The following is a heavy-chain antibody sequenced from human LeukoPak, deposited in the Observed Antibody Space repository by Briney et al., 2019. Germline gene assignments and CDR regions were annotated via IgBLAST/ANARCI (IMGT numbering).Heavy chain of an antibody. V-gene: IGHV4-34*01. CDR2: VNHSGST. CDR3: ASGIWFGELLP. Sequence: PGGSLRLSCAASGFTFSSYAMSWIRQPPGKGLEWIGEVNHSGSTNYNPSLKSRVTISVDTSKNQFSLKLSSVTAADTAVYYCASGIWFGELLPWGQGTLVTVSS. CDR1: GFTFSSYA. J-gene: IGHJ5*02. D-gene: IGHD3-10*01.